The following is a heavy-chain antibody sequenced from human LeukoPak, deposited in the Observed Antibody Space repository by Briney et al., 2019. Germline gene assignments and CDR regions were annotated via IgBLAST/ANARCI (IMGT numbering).Heavy chain of an antibody. CDR2: ISWYDDK. V-gene: IGHV2-5*01. CDR1: GFSLGSSGVG. J-gene: IGHJ3*02. Sequence: SGPTLVKPTQTLTLTFTFSGFSLGSSGVGVGWIRQPPGKALEWLALISWYDDKRYSPSLKSRLKMTNDNPQNQVLLKMTYMDAVDTATYYCAHRADKAYALQYFDWQFGGAFDMWPQGPMVRVS. D-gene: IGHD3-9*01. CDR3: AHRADKAYALQYFDWQFGGAFDM.